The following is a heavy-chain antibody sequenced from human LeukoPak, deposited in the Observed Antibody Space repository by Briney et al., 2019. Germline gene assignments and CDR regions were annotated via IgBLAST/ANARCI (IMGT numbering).Heavy chain of an antibody. V-gene: IGHV4-34*01. D-gene: IGHD3-22*01. Sequence: SETLSLTFCVYSESLIGNYWSGIRQPPGKGLEWIGEINHSGSTNYNPSLKSRVTISVDTSKNHFSLKLSSVTAADTAVYYCARGPLCYYDSSASYYFDYWGQGILVTVSS. CDR3: ARGPLCYYDSSASYYFDY. J-gene: IGHJ4*02. CDR1: SESLIGNY. CDR2: INHSGST.